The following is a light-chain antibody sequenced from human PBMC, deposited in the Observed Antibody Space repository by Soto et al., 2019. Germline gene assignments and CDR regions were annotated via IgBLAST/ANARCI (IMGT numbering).Light chain of an antibody. CDR1: SSNIGAGYD. CDR2: GNS. J-gene: IGLJ2*01. CDR3: QSYDSSLSGSVV. V-gene: IGLV1-40*01. Sequence: QSVLTQPPSVSGAPGQRVTISCTGSSSNIGAGYDVHWYQQLPGTAPKLLIYGNSNRPSGVPDRFSGSKSGTSASLAITGLQAEDEADYYCQSYDSSLSGSVVIGGGTKLTVL.